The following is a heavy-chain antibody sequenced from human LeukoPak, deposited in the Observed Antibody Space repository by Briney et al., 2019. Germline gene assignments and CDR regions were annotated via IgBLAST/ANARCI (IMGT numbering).Heavy chain of an antibody. J-gene: IGHJ4*02. V-gene: IGHV3-23*01. Sequence: PGGSLRLSCAASGFTFSSYAMSWARQAPGKGLEWVTAISGSGGSTYYADSVKGRFTISRDNSKNTLYLQMNSLRAEDTAVYYCAKREYYFGSGTNFDYWGQGTLVTVSS. CDR3: AKREYYFGSGTNFDY. CDR1: GFTFSSYA. D-gene: IGHD3-10*01. CDR2: ISGSGGST.